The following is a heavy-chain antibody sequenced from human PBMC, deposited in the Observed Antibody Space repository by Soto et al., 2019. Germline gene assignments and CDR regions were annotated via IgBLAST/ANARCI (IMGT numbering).Heavy chain of an antibody. Sequence: EVQLLESGGGLVQPGESLRLSCAASGFTFNSYAMNWVRQAPGKGPEWVSTIIGSTGSTYYADSVRGRFTISRDNSKNTLYLQMNSLRAEDTALYYCAKEAFTTGSYFDYWGQGTLVTVSS. J-gene: IGHJ4*02. CDR3: AKEAFTTGSYFDY. D-gene: IGHD1-1*01. CDR2: IIGSTGST. CDR1: GFTFNSYA. V-gene: IGHV3-23*01.